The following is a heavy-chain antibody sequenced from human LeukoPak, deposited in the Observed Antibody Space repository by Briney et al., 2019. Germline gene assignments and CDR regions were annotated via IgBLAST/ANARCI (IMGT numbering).Heavy chain of an antibody. CDR2: IHFSGST. V-gene: IGHV4-59*01. CDR3: ARETSKFVSYYDYYMDV. CDR1: GGSISSYY. J-gene: IGHJ6*03. D-gene: IGHD4-11*01. Sequence: SETLSLTCTVSGGSISSYYWSWIRQPPGKGLEWIGYIHFSGSTNYNPSLKSRVSISVATSKNQFSLKLTSVTAADTAVHYCARETSKFVSYYDYYMDVWGKGTTVTVSS.